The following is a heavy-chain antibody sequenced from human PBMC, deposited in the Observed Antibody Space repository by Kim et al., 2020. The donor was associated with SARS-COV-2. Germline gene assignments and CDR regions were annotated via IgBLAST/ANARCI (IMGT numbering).Heavy chain of an antibody. D-gene: IGHD2-21*01. CDR2: I. J-gene: IGHJ6*02. CDR3: TRDVLAGGADV. Sequence: IDYADAVKGRFITSRGNARNSLYLQMNSLRPEDTALYYCTRDVLAGGADVWGQGTAVIVSS. V-gene: IGHV3-9*01.